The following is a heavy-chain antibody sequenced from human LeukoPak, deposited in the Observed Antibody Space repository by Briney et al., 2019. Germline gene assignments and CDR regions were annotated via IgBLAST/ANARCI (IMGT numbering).Heavy chain of an antibody. CDR2: ISSSGSTI. J-gene: IGHJ4*02. D-gene: IGHD3-22*01. CDR3: ARLKRNGYYDSSGYYYFDY. CDR1: GFTFSSYE. V-gene: IGHV3-48*03. Sequence: GGSLRLSCAASGFTFSSYEMNWVRQAPGKGLEWVSYISSSGSTIYYADSVKGRFTISRDNAKNSLYLQMNSLRAEDTAVYYCARLKRNGYYDSSGYYYFDYWGQGTLVTVSS.